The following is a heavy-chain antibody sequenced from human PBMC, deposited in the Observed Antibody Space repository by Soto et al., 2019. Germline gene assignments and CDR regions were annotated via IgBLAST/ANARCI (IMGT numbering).Heavy chain of an antibody. CDR2: MNPNSGNT. D-gene: IGHD6-13*01. V-gene: IGHV1-8*01. CDR1: GYTFNRHD. J-gene: IGHJ5*02. CDR3: AKGGSSWTEWFDP. Sequence: QVQLVQSGAEVKRSGASVRISCKASGYTFNRHDINWVRQATGQGPEWIGWMNPNSGNTGYAQKFQGRVTMTRDSSISAAYMELSRLTSDDTAVYYCAKGGSSWTEWFDPWGQGTLVTVSS.